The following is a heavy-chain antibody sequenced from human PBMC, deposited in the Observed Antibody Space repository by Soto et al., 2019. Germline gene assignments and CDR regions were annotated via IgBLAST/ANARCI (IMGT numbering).Heavy chain of an antibody. Sequence: APVKVSCQASGYTFTNYGIILARQAPGQRLEWMGWINVYNGNTKYAQKVQGRVTMTTDTSTSTAYMELRSLRSDDTAVYYCARGVGSGSYYNQYNSFDPWGQGTLVTVSS. CDR3: ARGVGSGSYYNQYNSFDP. D-gene: IGHD3-10*01. CDR2: INVYNGNT. CDR1: GYTFTNYG. J-gene: IGHJ5*02. V-gene: IGHV1-18*01.